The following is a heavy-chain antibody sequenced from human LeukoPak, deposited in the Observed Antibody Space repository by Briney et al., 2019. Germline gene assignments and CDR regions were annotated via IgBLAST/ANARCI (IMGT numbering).Heavy chain of an antibody. CDR1: GFTFSSYS. V-gene: IGHV3-21*01. J-gene: IGHJ4*02. CDR2: ISSSSCYI. D-gene: IGHD3-10*01. CDR3: ASRDYGSGSFDY. Sequence: GGSLRLSCAASGFTFSSYSMNWVRQAPGKGLEWVSSISSSSCYIYYADSVKGRFTTSRDNAKNSLYLQMNSLRAEDTAVYYCASRDYGSGSFDYWGQGTLVTVSS.